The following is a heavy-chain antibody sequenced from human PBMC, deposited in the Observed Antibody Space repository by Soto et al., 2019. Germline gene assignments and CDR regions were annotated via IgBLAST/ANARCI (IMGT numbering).Heavy chain of an antibody. V-gene: IGHV2-5*02. CDR2: IYWDDDK. CDR1: GFSLSTSGVG. D-gene: IGHD5-12*01. Sequence: QITLKESGPTLVKPTQTLTLTCTFSGFSLSTSGVGVGWIRQPPGKALEWLSLIYWDDDKRYSPSLKNRLTIATDTSKNQVVLTMTNVDPVDTATYFCAHSLGGGYDYLPFDYWGQGTLVTVSS. J-gene: IGHJ4*02. CDR3: AHSLGGGYDYLPFDY.